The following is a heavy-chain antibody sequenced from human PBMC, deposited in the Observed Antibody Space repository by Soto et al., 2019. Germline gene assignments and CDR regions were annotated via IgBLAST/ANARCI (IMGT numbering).Heavy chain of an antibody. J-gene: IGHJ5*02. V-gene: IGHV4-30-2*01. CDR3: ARTMTTSGWFDP. D-gene: IGHD4-17*01. Sequence: LSLTCAVSGGPITSGGYSWSWIRQPPGKGLEWIGYIYHSGGTYYNPSLKSRVTLSIDRTKKQFSLKLKSVTAADTAVYFCARTMTTSGWFDPWGQGTLVTVSS. CDR2: IYHSGGT. CDR1: GGPITSGGYS.